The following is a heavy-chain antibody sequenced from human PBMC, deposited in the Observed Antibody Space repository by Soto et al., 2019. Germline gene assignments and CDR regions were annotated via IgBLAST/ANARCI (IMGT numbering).Heavy chain of an antibody. Sequence: ASVKVSCKASGGTFSSYAISWVRQAPGQGLEWMGGIIPILGTANYAQKLQGRVTMTTDTSTSTAYMELRSLRSDDTAVYYCALAGPRTPGIDYWGQGTLVTVSS. CDR1: GGTFSSYA. CDR2: IIPILGTA. CDR3: ALAGPRTPGIDY. D-gene: IGHD1-7*01. J-gene: IGHJ4*02. V-gene: IGHV1-69*10.